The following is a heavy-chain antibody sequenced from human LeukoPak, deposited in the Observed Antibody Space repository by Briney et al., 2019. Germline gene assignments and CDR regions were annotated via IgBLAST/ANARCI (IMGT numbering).Heavy chain of an antibody. CDR3: ARGSGGSRGVRYYYYYYMDV. Sequence: ASVKVSCKASGYTFTGYYMHWVRQAPGQGLEWMGRINPNSGGTNYAQKFQGRVTMTRDTPISTAYMELSRLRSDDTAVYYCARGSGGSRGVRYYYYYYMDVWGKGTTVTVSS. J-gene: IGHJ6*03. D-gene: IGHD1-26*01. CDR2: INPNSGGT. V-gene: IGHV1-2*06. CDR1: GYTFTGYY.